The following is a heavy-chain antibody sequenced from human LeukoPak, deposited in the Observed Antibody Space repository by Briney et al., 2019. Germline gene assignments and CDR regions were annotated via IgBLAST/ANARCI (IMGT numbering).Heavy chain of an antibody. J-gene: IGHJ4*02. CDR2: IYYSGST. Sequence: PSETLSLTCTVSGGSISSGGYYWSWIRQHPGKGLEWIGYIYYSGSTYYNPSLKSRVTISVDTSKNQFSLKLSSVTAADTAVYYCARVAPSELLHDYWGQGTLVTVSS. CDR1: GGSISSGGYY. D-gene: IGHD1-26*01. V-gene: IGHV4-31*03. CDR3: ARVAPSELLHDY.